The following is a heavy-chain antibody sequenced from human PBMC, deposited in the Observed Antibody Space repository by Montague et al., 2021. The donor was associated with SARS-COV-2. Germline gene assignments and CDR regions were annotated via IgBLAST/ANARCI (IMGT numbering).Heavy chain of an antibody. CDR3: ARELEIHDFLSGYYIGD. V-gene: IGHV4-61*01. CDR1: GGSVNRGSYH. J-gene: IGHJ4*02. D-gene: IGHD3-3*01. Sequence: SETLSLTCTVSGGSVNRGSYHWNWIRQPPGKGLEWIGYIYYSGSTSYNPSLKSRVTISLDTSKNQFPLNLTSVTAADTALYFCARELEIHDFLSGYYIGDWGQGTLVTVSS. CDR2: IYYSGST.